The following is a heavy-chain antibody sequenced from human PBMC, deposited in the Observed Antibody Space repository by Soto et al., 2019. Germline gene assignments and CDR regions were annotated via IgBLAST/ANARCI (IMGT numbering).Heavy chain of an antibody. D-gene: IGHD6-19*01. CDR1: GYTFTSYG. J-gene: IGHJ3*02. V-gene: IGHV1-18*01. CDR3: ARAIGSGGYDDAFDI. CDR2: ISAYNGNT. Sequence: ASVKVSCKASGYTFTSYGISWVRQAPGQGLEWMGWISAYNGNTNYAQKLQGRVTMTTDTSTSTDYMELRSLRSDDTAVYYCARAIGSGGYDDAFDIWGQGTMVTVSS.